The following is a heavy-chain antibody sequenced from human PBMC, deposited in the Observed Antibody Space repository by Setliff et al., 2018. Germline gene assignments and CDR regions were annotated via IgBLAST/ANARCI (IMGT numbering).Heavy chain of an antibody. CDR3: ARDNHGGAHDH. D-gene: IGHD2-21*01. CDR1: GGTFSDYH. Sequence: KTSETLSLTCAAYGGTFSDYHWTWIRQSPEKGLEWVSAISGDSIYIYYGDSVKGRFIISRDNSKNTLYLQMRSLRAEDTALYYCARDNHGGAHDHWGQGTLVTVSS. CDR2: ISGDSIYI. J-gene: IGHJ4*02. V-gene: IGHV3-11*06.